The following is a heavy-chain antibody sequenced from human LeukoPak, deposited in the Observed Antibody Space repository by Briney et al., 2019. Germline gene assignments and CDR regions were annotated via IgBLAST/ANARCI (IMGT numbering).Heavy chain of an antibody. Sequence: GESLKISCQGSGYSFTSYWIGWVHQIPRKGLERMGIIYPVVSHTRYSPSFQGQVTISADKSISTAYLQWSSLKASDSAMYYCARQRLPDDAFDIWGQGTMVTVSS. V-gene: IGHV5-51*07. CDR1: GYSFTSYW. CDR2: IYPVVSHT. CDR3: ARQRLPDDAFDI. D-gene: IGHD1-1*01. J-gene: IGHJ3*02.